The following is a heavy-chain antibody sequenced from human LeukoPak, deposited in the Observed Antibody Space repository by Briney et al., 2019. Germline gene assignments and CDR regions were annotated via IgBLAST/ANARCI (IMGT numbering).Heavy chain of an antibody. CDR1: GFTFNDYG. Sequence: GGSLRLSCVASGFTFNDYGMNWVRQAPGKGLEWVSSISSASSYIYYADSVKRRFTISRDNAKNSLYLQMDSLRADDTAVYYCARGGRAYWGQGTLVTVSS. J-gene: IGHJ4*02. CDR3: ARGGRAY. V-gene: IGHV3-21*01. CDR2: ISSASSYI. D-gene: IGHD1-1*01.